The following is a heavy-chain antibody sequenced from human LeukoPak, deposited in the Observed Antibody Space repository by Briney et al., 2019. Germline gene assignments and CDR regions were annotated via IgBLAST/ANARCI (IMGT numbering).Heavy chain of an antibody. V-gene: IGHV1-2*02. J-gene: IGHJ4*02. CDR2: INPNSGGT. Sequence: ASVKVSCKASGYTFTGYYMHWVRQVPGQGLEWMGWINPNSGGTNYAQKFQGRVTMTRDTSISTAYMELSRLRSDDTAVYYCARDWGDGYNWIDYWGQGTLVTVSS. D-gene: IGHD5-24*01. CDR3: ARDWGDGYNWIDY. CDR1: GYTFTGYY.